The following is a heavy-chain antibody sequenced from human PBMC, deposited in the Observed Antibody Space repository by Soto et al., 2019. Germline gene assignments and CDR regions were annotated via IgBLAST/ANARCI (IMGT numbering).Heavy chain of an antibody. CDR1: GFSFSTYN. J-gene: IGHJ6*01. CDR3: ARDGNYYDSGTYGMDV. CDR2: ISSSRRTI. Sequence: DVQLVAAGGGLVQPGGSLRLSCAASGFSFSTYNMNWVRQAPGKGLEWLSYISSSRRTIYYADSLKGRFTISRDNAKNTLSLQMNSLRADDTAVYYCARDGNYYDSGTYGMDVWGQGTTVTVSS. D-gene: IGHD3-10*01. V-gene: IGHV3-48*01.